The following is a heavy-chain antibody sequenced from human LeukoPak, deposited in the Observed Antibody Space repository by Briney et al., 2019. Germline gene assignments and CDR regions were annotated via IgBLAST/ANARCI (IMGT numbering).Heavy chain of an antibody. CDR2: IYTSGST. CDR1: GGSISSYY. D-gene: IGHD3-3*01. J-gene: IGHJ6*03. Sequence: SETLSLTCTVSGGSISSYYWSWIRQPAGKGLEWIGRIYTSGSTNYNPSLKSRVTMSVDTSKNQFSLKLSSVTAADTAVYYCARGRFLEWSSSFYYYYMDVWGKGTTVTVSS. CDR3: ARGRFLEWSSSFYYYYMDV. V-gene: IGHV4-4*07.